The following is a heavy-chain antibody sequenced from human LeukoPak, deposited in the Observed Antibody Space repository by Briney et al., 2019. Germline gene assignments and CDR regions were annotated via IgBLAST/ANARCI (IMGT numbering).Heavy chain of an antibody. CDR2: ISSSSSYI. CDR3: AKDLPYGSSLDY. D-gene: IGHD1-26*01. Sequence: PGGSLRLSCAASGFTFSSYSMNWVRQAPGKGLEWVSSISSSSSYIYYADSVKGRFTISRDNAKNSLYLQMNSLRAEDTAVYYCAKDLPYGSSLDYWGQGTLVTVSS. V-gene: IGHV3-21*01. CDR1: GFTFSSYS. J-gene: IGHJ4*02.